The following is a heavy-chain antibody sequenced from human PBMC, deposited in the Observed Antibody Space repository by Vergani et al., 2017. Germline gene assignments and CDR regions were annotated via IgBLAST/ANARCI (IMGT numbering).Heavy chain of an antibody. V-gene: IGHV4-30-2*01. CDR1: GGPISSGGYS. J-gene: IGHJ4*02. CDR3: AREREELGIPH. D-gene: IGHD7-27*01. Sequence: QLQLQESGSGLVKPSQTLSLTCAVSGGPISSGGYSWSWLRQPPGKGLEWIGYIYHSGSTYYNPSLKSRVTISVDRSKNQFSLKLSSVTAADTAVYYCAREREELGIPHWGQGTLVTVSS. CDR2: IYHSGST.